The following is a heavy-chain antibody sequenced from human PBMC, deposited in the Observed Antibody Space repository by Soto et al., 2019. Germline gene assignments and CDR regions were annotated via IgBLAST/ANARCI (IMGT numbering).Heavy chain of an antibody. J-gene: IGHJ3*02. CDR1: GGSISSSSYY. D-gene: IGHD2-8*01. CDR3: ARRGYYAISAFDI. Sequence: QLQLQESGPGLVKPSETLSLTCTVSGGSISSSSYYWGWIRQPPGKGLEWIGSIYYSGSTYYNPSLKSRVPXPXDXXKTQFSLKLSSVTAADTAVYYCARRGYYAISAFDIWGQGTMVTVSS. V-gene: IGHV4-39*01. CDR2: IYYSGST.